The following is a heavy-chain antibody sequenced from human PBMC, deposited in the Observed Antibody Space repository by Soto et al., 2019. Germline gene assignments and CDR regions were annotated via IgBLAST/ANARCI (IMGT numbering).Heavy chain of an antibody. D-gene: IGHD5-12*01. Sequence: GGSLRLSCAASGFTFSSYGMHWVRQAPGKGLEWVAVIWYDGSNKYYADSVKGRFTISRDNSKNTLYLQMNSLRAEDTAVYYCARPSRGSAGWFDFWGQGTLVTVSS. J-gene: IGHJ4*02. V-gene: IGHV3-33*01. CDR2: IWYDGSNK. CDR1: GFTFSSYG. CDR3: ARPSRGSAGWFDF.